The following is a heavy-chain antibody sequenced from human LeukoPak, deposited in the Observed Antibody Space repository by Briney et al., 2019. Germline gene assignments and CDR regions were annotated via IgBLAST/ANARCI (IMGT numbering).Heavy chain of an antibody. CDR3: ARGHGYCSSTSCSTHFDY. J-gene: IGHJ4*02. CDR1: GYTFTGYY. D-gene: IGHD2-2*01. Sequence: ASVKVSCKAPGYTFTGYYMHWVRQAPGQGLEWMGWINPNSGGTNYAQKFQGRVTMTRDTSISTAYMELSRLRSDDTAVYYCARGHGYCSSTSCSTHFDYWGQGTLVTVSS. V-gene: IGHV1-2*02. CDR2: INPNSGGT.